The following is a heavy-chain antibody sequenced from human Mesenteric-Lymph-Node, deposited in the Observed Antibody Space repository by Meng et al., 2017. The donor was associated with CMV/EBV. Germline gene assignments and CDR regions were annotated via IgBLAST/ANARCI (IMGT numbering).Heavy chain of an antibody. CDR2: ISYDGSNK. D-gene: IGHD1-26*01. CDR1: GFTFSSYA. Sequence: RSLRLSCAASGFTFSSYAMHWVRQAPGKGLEWVAVISYDGSNKYYADSVKGRFTISRDNSKNTLYLQMNSLRAEDTAVYYCARAGISWGQGTMVTVSS. V-gene: IGHV3-30-3*01. CDR3: ARAGIS. J-gene: IGHJ3*01.